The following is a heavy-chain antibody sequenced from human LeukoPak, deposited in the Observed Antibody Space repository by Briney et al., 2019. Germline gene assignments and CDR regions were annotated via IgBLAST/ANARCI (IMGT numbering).Heavy chain of an antibody. V-gene: IGHV1-8*01. CDR3: ARDFVLWFGELSGFDP. Sequence: GASVKVSCKASGYTFTSYDINWVRQATGQGLEWMGWMNPNSGNTGYAQKFQGRVTMTRDTSISTAYMELSRLRSDDTAVYYCARDFVLWFGELSGFDPWGQGTLVTVSS. J-gene: IGHJ5*02. CDR1: GYTFTSYD. D-gene: IGHD3-10*01. CDR2: MNPNSGNT.